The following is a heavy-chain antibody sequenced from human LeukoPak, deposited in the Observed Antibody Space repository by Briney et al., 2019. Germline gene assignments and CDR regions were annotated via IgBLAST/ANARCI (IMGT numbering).Heavy chain of an antibody. CDR2: ISSSSSYI. CDR1: GFTFSSYC. V-gene: IGHV3-21*01. Sequence: GGSLRLSCAASGFTFSSYCMSWVRQAPGKGLEWVSSISSSSSYIYYADSVKGRFTISRDNAKNSLYLQMNSLRAEDTAVYYCARASRPQDDYADYWGQGTLVTVSS. J-gene: IGHJ4*02. CDR3: ARASRPQDDYADY. D-gene: IGHD5-12*01.